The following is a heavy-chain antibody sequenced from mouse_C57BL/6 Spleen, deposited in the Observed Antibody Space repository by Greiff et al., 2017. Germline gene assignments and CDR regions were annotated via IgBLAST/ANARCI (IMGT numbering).Heavy chain of an antibody. CDR1: GFTFSDYY. J-gene: IGHJ4*01. Sequence: EVQRVESEGGLVQPGSSMKLSCTASGFTFSDYYMAWVRQVPEKGLEWVANINYDGSSTYYLDSLKSRFIISRDNAKNILYLQMSSLKSEDTATYYCARDGGSIYYGIYAMDYWGQGTSVTVSS. V-gene: IGHV5-16*01. CDR2: INYDGSST. CDR3: ARDGGSIYYGIYAMDY. D-gene: IGHD2-1*01.